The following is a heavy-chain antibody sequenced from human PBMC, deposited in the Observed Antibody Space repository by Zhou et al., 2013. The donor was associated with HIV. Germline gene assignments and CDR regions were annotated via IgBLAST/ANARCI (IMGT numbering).Heavy chain of an antibody. CDR1: GGTFSNYG. D-gene: IGHD3-9*01. Sequence: QVQLVQSGAEVKKPGSSVKVSCKTAGGTFSNYGISWVRQAPGQGLEWMGRSIPILGITNYAQNFQGRVTITADESTRTAYMEVSSLRFEDTAVYYCARAQGDILTEGYFDYWGQGTLVTVSS. V-gene: IGHV1-69*04. J-gene: IGHJ4*02. CDR2: SIPILGIT. CDR3: ARAQGDILTEGYFDY.